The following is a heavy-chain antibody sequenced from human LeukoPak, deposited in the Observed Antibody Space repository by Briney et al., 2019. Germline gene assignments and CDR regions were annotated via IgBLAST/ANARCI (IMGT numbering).Heavy chain of an antibody. CDR3: ARSDYDRSVAWFDP. Sequence: GESLKISCKASGYTFTNNWIGWVRQMPGKGLECMGIIYPGDSDTRYNPSFQGQVTISVDKSISTAYLQWSSLKASDTAMYHCARSDYDRSVAWFDPWGQGTLVTVSS. J-gene: IGHJ5*02. CDR1: GYTFTNNW. D-gene: IGHD3-22*01. CDR2: IYPGDSDT. V-gene: IGHV5-51*01.